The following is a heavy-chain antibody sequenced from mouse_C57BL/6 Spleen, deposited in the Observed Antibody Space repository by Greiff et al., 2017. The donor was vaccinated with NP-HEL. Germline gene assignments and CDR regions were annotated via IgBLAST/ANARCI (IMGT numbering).Heavy chain of an antibody. V-gene: IGHV3-6*01. J-gene: IGHJ3*01. CDR3: ARGAYGSGTY. CDR1: GYSITSGYY. CDR2: ISYDGSN. D-gene: IGHD1-1*01. Sequence: VQLKESGPGLVKPSQSLSLTCSVTGYSITSGYYWKWIRQFPGNKLEWMGYISYDGSNNYNPSLKNRISITRDTSKNQFFLKLNSVTTEDTATYYCARGAYGSGTYWGQGTLVTVSA.